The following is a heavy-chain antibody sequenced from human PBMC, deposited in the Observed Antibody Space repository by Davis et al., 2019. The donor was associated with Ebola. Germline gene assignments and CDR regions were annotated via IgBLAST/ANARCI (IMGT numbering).Heavy chain of an antibody. CDR1: GFTASSNY. CDR2: IYSGAGGGT. V-gene: IGHV3-53*01. J-gene: IGHJ4*02. D-gene: IGHD3-10*01. Sequence: PGGSLRLSCAASGFTASSNYMTWARQAPGKGLEWVSIIYSGAGGGTYYADSVKGRFTISRDNSRSTLYLQMNNLRADDTAVYYCASRTYGSGSLWGQGTLVTVSS. CDR3: ASRTYGSGSL.